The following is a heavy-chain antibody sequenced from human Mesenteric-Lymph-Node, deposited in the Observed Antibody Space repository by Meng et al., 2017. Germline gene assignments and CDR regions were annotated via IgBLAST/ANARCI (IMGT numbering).Heavy chain of an antibody. J-gene: IGHJ4*02. CDR1: GGSISSGGYY. CDR2: IHSSGST. V-gene: IGHV4-31*09. CDR3: ATQESRDGHNPY. D-gene: IGHD5-24*01. Sequence: QVPLQESGPGLVKPSQTLSLTCTVAGGSISSGGYYWSWIRQHPGKGLEWIGYIHSSGSTYYNPSLRSRVTISMGKSNNQLSLKLNSVTAADTAVYYCATQESRDGHNPYWGQGTLVTVSS.